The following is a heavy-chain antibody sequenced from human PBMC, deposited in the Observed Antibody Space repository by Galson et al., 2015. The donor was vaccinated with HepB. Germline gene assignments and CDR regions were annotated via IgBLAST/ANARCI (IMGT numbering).Heavy chain of an antibody. D-gene: IGHD7-27*01. V-gene: IGHV7-4-1*02. Sequence: SVKVSCKASGYTFTSYAMNWVRQAPGQGLEWMGWINTNTGNPTYAQDFTGQLVFSLDTSVSTAYLQMSSLKAEDTAVYYCARTNWGPRDAFDIWGQGRMVTVSS. CDR1: GYTFTSYA. J-gene: IGHJ3*02. CDR3: ARTNWGPRDAFDI. CDR2: INTNTGNP.